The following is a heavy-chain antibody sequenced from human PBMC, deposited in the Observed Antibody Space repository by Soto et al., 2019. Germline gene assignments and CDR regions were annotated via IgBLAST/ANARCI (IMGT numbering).Heavy chain of an antibody. CDR1: GFTFSSYA. D-gene: IGHD1-7*01. CDR3: AKDGELLPPGSYYYYGMDV. CDR2: ISGSGGST. Sequence: GGSLRLSCAASGFTFSSYAMSWVRQAPGKGLEWVSAISGSGGSTYYADSVKGRFTISRDNSKNTLYLQMNSLRAEDTAVYYCAKDGELLPPGSYYYYGMDVWGQGTPVTVSS. J-gene: IGHJ6*02. V-gene: IGHV3-23*01.